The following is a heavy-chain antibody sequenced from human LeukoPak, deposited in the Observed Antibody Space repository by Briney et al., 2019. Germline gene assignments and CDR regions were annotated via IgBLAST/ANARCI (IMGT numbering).Heavy chain of an antibody. CDR3: ARQSKDSSGYYYDRPLDY. Sequence: SETLSLTCTVSGGSISSYYWSWIRQPPGKGLGWIGYFYYSGSTNYNPSLKGRVTISVDTSKNQFSLKLSSVTAADTAVYYCARQSKDSSGYYYDRPLDYWGQGTLVTVSS. CDR1: GGSISSYY. CDR2: FYYSGST. J-gene: IGHJ4*02. D-gene: IGHD3-22*01. V-gene: IGHV4-59*08.